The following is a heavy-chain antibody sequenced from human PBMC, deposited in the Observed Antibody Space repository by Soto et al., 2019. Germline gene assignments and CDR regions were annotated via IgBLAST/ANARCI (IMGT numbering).Heavy chain of an antibody. J-gene: IGHJ5*02. CDR3: ARDLGGCSGGSCRYNWFDP. CDR2: IIPMYGTV. V-gene: IGHV1-69*06. D-gene: IGHD2-15*01. Sequence: SVKVSCKASGCTFSSYVIIWVRHAAGQGPEWMGCIIPMYGTVNYAQNFQDRVTIVADTSTSTAYMELSSLRSEDAAVYYCARDLGGCSGGSCRYNWFDPWGQGTLVTFSS. CDR1: GCTFSSYV.